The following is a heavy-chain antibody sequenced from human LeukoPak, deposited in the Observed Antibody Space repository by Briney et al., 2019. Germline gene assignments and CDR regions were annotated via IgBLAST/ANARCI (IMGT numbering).Heavy chain of an antibody. D-gene: IGHD1-7*01. Sequence: PGGSLRLSCAASGITVSSVHMSWVRQAPGQGLEWVSFIYSGGRTYYADSVKGRFSISRDNSKNTLYLQMNSLRAEDTAVYYCAGSSPFGTTNFWGQGTLVTVSS. V-gene: IGHV3-66*01. CDR1: GITVSSVH. CDR3: AGSSPFGTTNF. J-gene: IGHJ4*02. CDR2: IYSGGRT.